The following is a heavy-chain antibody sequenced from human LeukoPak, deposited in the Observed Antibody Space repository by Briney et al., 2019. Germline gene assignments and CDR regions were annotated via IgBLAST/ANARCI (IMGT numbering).Heavy chain of an antibody. CDR1: GFKFDDYG. D-gene: IGHD3-22*01. CDR2: INWNGAWT. Sequence: GGSLRLSCAASGFKFDDYGMSWVRQAPGKGLEWICDINWNGAWTGYADSVKGRFTISRDNAKNSHYLQMNSLRAEDTALYYCAGYYYDSSRGFDLWGQGTLVTVPA. CDR3: AGYYYDSSRGFDL. J-gene: IGHJ5*02. V-gene: IGHV3-20*04.